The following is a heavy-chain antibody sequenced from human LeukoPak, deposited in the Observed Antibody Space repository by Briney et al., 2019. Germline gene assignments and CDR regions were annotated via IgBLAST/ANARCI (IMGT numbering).Heavy chain of an antibody. V-gene: IGHV3-33*01. J-gene: IGHJ5*02. Sequence: GGSLRLSCAASGFTFSSYGMHWVRQAPGKGLEWVAVIWYDGSNKYYADSVKGRFTISRDNSKNTLYLQMNSLRAEDTAVYHCARAGNPWTADSWFDPWGQGTLVTVSS. CDR3: ARAGNPWTADSWFDP. D-gene: IGHD3/OR15-3a*01. CDR1: GFTFSSYG. CDR2: IWYDGSNK.